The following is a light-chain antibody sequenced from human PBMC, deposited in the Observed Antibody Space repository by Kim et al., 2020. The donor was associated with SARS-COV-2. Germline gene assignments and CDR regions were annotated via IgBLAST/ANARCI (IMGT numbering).Light chain of an antibody. CDR2: AAS. CDR1: QCISNY. J-gene: IGKJ4*02. Sequence: ACVGHRVSITCRASQCISNYLALYQQRPGKVPKLLIYAASTLQSGVPSRLSRGGSGTDFTLTISSLQPVDVATCYCQKYNSAPLSFGGGTKVDIK. V-gene: IGKV1-27*01. CDR3: QKYNSAPLS.